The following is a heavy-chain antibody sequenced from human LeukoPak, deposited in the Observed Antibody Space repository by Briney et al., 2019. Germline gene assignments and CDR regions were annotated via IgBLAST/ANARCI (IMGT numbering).Heavy chain of an antibody. Sequence: GRSPRLSCAASGFTFSSYAMHWVRQAPGKGLEWVAVISYDGSNKYYADSVKGRFTISRDNSKNTLYLQMNSLRAEDTAVYYCARDTLDSGSYFFDYWGQGTLVTVSS. J-gene: IGHJ4*02. V-gene: IGHV3-30*04. CDR3: ARDTLDSGSYFFDY. CDR1: GFTFSSYA. CDR2: ISYDGSNK. D-gene: IGHD1-26*01.